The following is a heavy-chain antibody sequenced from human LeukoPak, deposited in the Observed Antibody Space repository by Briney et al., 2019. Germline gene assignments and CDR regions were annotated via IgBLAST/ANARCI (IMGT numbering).Heavy chain of an antibody. Sequence: GGSLRLSCATSGFSFTNAWMSWVRQAPEKGLEWVGRIKSKTNGGTTDYAAPVKGRFSISRDDSKNTLYLQMNSLKTEDTAVYYCTTVVVTATYDSWGQGTLVTVPS. CDR2: IKSKTNGGTT. V-gene: IGHV3-15*01. D-gene: IGHD2-15*01. CDR1: GFSFTNAW. J-gene: IGHJ4*02. CDR3: TTVVVTATYDS.